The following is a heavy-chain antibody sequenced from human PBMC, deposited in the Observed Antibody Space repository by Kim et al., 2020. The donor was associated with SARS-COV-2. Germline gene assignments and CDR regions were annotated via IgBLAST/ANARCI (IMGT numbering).Heavy chain of an antibody. D-gene: IGHD6-13*01. CDR3: ARGQQQQPNRRGWFDP. J-gene: IGHJ5*02. Sequence: SRQSRVTISGDTSKNQFSLKLSSVTAADTAVYYCARGQQQQPNRRGWFDPWGQGTLVTVSS. V-gene: IGHV4-34*01.